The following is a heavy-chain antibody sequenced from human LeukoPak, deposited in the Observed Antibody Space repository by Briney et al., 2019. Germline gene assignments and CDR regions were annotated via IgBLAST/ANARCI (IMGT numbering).Heavy chain of an antibody. J-gene: IGHJ5*02. Sequence: SETLSLTCTVSGGSISSYYWSWIRQPPGKGLEWIGYIYYSGSTNYNPSLKSRVTISVDTSKNQFSLKLSSVTAAGTAVYYCARHILTGYYRWIWFDPWGQGTLVTVSS. V-gene: IGHV4-59*08. CDR2: IYYSGST. CDR3: ARHILTGYYRWIWFDP. D-gene: IGHD3-9*01. CDR1: GGSISSYY.